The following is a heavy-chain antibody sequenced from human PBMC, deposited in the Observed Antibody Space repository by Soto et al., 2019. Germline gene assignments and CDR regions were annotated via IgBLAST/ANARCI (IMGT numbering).Heavy chain of an antibody. Sequence: GASVKVSCKPYGYSFTDYYIHWVRQAPGQGLEWMGWINTYSGGTNYAQQFQGRVAMTRDTSISTAYIELRSLRSDATAVYYCARRGGYRAPSDYWGQGTLVTVSS. D-gene: IGHD5-12*01. J-gene: IGHJ4*02. CDR2: INTYSGGT. V-gene: IGHV1-2*02. CDR3: ARRGGYRAPSDY. CDR1: GYSFTDYY.